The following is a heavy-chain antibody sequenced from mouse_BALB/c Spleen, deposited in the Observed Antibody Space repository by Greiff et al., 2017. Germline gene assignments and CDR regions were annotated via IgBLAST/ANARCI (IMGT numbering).Heavy chain of an antibody. CDR3: AITTATEAWFAY. D-gene: IGHD1-2*01. CDR1: GYSFTGYF. J-gene: IGHJ3*01. V-gene: IGHV1-20*02. Sequence: VQLQQSGPELVKPGASVKISCKASGYSFTGYFMNWVMQSHGKSLEWIGRINPYNGYTFYNQKFKGKATLTVDKSSSTAHMELRSLASEDSAVYYCAITTATEAWFAYWGQGTLVTVSA. CDR2: INPYNGYT.